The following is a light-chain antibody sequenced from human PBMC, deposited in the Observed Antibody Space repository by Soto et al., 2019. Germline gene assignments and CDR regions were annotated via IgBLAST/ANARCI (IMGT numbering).Light chain of an antibody. J-gene: IGKJ4*01. CDR1: QGISSY. V-gene: IGKV1-9*01. CDR2: AAS. CDR3: QQFNSYPLT. Sequence: DLQLTQSPSFLSASVGDRVTITCRASQGISSYLAWYHQKPGKAPELLIYAASTLQSGVPSRFSGSGSGTEFTLTISSLQPEDFATYYCQQFNSYPLTFGGGTKVEIK.